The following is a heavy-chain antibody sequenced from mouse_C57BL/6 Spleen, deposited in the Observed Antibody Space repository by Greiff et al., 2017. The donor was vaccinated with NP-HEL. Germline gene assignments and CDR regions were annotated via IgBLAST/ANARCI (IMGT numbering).Heavy chain of an antibody. J-gene: IGHJ4*01. CDR2: IYPGDGDT. V-gene: IGHV1-80*01. Sequence: QVQLQQSGAELVKPGASVKISCKASGYAFSSYWMNWVKQRPGKGLEWIGQIYPGDGDTNYNGKFKGKATLTADKSSSTAYMQLSSLTSEDSAVYFCARATVPAGDYYAMDYWGQGTSVTVSS. CDR1: GYAFSSYW. CDR3: ARATVPAGDYYAMDY. D-gene: IGHD1-1*01.